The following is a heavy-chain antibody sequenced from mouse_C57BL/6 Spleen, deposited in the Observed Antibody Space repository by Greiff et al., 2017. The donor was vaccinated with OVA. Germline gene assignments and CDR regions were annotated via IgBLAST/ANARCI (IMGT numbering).Heavy chain of an antibody. V-gene: IGHV1-52*01. CDR2: IDPSDSET. CDR1: GYTFTSYW. J-gene: IGHJ4*01. Sequence: QVQLQQPGAELVRPGSSVKLSCKASGYTFTSYWMHWVKQRPIQGLEWIGNIDPSDSETHYNQKFKDKATLTVDKSSSTAYMQLSSLTSEDSAVYYCARGGVYYGNFYAMDYWGQGTSVTVSS. D-gene: IGHD2-1*01. CDR3: ARGGVYYGNFYAMDY.